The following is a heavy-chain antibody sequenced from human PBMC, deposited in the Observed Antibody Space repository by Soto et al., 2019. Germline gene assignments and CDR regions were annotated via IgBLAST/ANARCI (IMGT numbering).Heavy chain of an antibody. CDR1: GGTFSSYA. CDR2: AIPISGTA. J-gene: IGHJ4*02. CDR3: ASRVLSVGATGPPYS. D-gene: IGHD1-26*01. V-gene: IGHV1-69*01. Sequence: QVQLVQSGAEVKKPGSSVKVSCKASGGTFSSYAISWVRQAPGQGLEWMGGAIPISGTANYAQKFQGRVTITADESTSRGCMELSSLRSEDTAVYYCASRVLSVGATGPPYSWGQGTLVTVSS.